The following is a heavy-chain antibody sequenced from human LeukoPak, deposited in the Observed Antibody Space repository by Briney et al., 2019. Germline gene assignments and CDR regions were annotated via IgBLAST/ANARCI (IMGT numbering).Heavy chain of an antibody. CDR1: GFTLSDSS. D-gene: IGHD3-22*01. Sequence: PGGSLRLSCAASGFTLSDSSINWVRQAPGKGLEWVSGISWNSGYIGYADSVKGRVTISRDNAKNSLYLQMNSLRVEDTALYYCAKDINDTPDAFDIWGQGTMVTVSS. V-gene: IGHV3-9*01. CDR3: AKDINDTPDAFDI. CDR2: ISWNSGYI. J-gene: IGHJ3*02.